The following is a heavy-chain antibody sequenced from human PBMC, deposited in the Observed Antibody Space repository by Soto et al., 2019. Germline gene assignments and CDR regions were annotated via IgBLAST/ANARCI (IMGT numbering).Heavy chain of an antibody. CDR3: ARSQGSSTSLEIYYYYYYGMDV. CDR2: IIPSSDTT. D-gene: IGHD2-2*01. CDR1: GGTFSSYA. J-gene: IGHJ6*02. V-gene: IGHV1-69*01. Sequence: QVQLVQSGAEVKKPGSSVKVSCKASGGTFSSYAISWVRQAPGQGLEWMGGIIPSSDTTNYAQKFQGSVTITADESTSTAYLELSSLRSEDTAVYYCARSQGSSTSLEIYYYYYYGMDVWGQGTTVTVSS.